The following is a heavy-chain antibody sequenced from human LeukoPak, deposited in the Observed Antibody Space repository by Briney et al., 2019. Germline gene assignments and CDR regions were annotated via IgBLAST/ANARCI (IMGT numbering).Heavy chain of an antibody. CDR2: IYYSGST. CDR1: GGSISRYY. CDR3: ARDRRYSSGWYGIDY. J-gene: IGHJ4*02. V-gene: IGHV4-59*01. Sequence: SETLSLTCTVSGGSISRYYWSWIRQPPGKGLEWIGYIYYSGSTNYNPSLKSRVTISVDTSKNQFSLKLSSVTAADTAVYYCARDRRYSSGWYGIDYWGQGTLVTVSS. D-gene: IGHD6-19*01.